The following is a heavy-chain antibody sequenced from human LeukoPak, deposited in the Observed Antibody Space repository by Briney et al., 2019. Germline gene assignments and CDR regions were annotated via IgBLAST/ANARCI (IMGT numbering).Heavy chain of an antibody. CDR2: ISWNSGSI. CDR3: ARDGTYYYDSSGLDY. Sequence: QPGRSLRLSCAASGFTFDDYAMHWVRQAPGKGLEWVSGISWNSGSIGYADSVKGRFTISRDNAKNSLYLQMNSLRAEDTAVYYCARDGTYYYDSSGLDYWGQGTLVTVSS. J-gene: IGHJ4*02. CDR1: GFTFDDYA. D-gene: IGHD3-22*01. V-gene: IGHV3-9*01.